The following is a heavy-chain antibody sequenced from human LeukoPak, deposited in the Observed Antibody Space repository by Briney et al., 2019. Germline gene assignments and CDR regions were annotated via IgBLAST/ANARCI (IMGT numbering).Heavy chain of an antibody. CDR2: IYYSGGT. CDR1: GGSISSYY. D-gene: IGHD2/OR15-2a*01. Sequence: PSETLPLTCTVSGGSISSYYWSWIRQPPGKGLEWIGYIYYSGGTNYNPSLKSRVTISVDTSKNQFSLKLSSVTAADTAVYYCARDPYFPYYMDVWGKGTTVTVSS. CDR3: ARDPYFPYYMDV. V-gene: IGHV4-59*01. J-gene: IGHJ6*03.